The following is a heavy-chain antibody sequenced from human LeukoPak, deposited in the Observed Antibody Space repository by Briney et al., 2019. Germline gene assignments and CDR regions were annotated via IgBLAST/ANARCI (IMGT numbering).Heavy chain of an antibody. V-gene: IGHV3-21*01. Sequence: PGGSLRLSCAASGFTVSTNYMSWVRQAPGKGLDWVSSINSYSSDIYYADSVKGRSTISRDNAKNSLYLQMNSLRAEDTAVYYCTSHYDYVWGSYRPLDYWGQGTLVIVSS. D-gene: IGHD3-16*02. J-gene: IGHJ4*02. CDR1: GFTVSTNY. CDR2: INSYSSDI. CDR3: TSHYDYVWGSYRPLDY.